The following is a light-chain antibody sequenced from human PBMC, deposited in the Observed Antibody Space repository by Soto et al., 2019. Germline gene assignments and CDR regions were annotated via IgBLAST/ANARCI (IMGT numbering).Light chain of an antibody. CDR3: QQSYSPLGT. CDR2: AAS. CDR1: ESIGTY. V-gene: IGKV1-39*01. J-gene: IGKJ5*01. Sequence: DIQMTQSPSSLSASEGDKVIITCRANESIGTYLNWYQQKPGKAPKFLIYAASSLASGVPSRFSGVGSGTDFTLILTNLHPEDFAVYYCQQSYSPLGTFGQGTRLDIK.